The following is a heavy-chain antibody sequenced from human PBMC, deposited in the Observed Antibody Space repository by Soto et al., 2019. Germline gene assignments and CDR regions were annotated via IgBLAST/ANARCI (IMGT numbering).Heavy chain of an antibody. J-gene: IGHJ4*02. D-gene: IGHD2-21*02. CDR2: IAGSGSDT. V-gene: IGHV3-7*05. Sequence: GGSLRLSSEASEFTFNTYWMTWIRQAPGKGLEWVANIAGSGSDTYYADSVKGRFTISRDNSKNTLYLQMNSLRAEDTAVYYCTTDSTQTFCDGGPCYSVQTKIHDSWGQGALVTVSS. CDR3: TTDSTQTFCDGGPCYSVQTKIHDS. CDR1: EFTFNTYW.